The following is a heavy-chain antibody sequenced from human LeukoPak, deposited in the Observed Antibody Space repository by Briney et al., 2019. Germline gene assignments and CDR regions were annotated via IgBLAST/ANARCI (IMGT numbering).Heavy chain of an antibody. CDR1: GFIVSSSY. J-gene: IGHJ5*02. CDR2: LYTSGDT. CDR3: SRDLAYRYGFGS. Sequence: GGSLRPSCAGSGFIVSSSYMIWVRQAPGKGLEWVSILYTSGDTYYADSVKGRFTISRDNSKNTLYLQMNSLRAEDTALYYCSRDLAYRYGFGSWGQGSLVSVSS. D-gene: IGHD5-18*01. V-gene: IGHV3-53*01.